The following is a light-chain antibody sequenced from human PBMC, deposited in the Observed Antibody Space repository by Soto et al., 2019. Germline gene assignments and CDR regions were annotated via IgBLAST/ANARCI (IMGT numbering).Light chain of an antibody. CDR3: QQYGNSPWT. CDR1: QTISSSY. J-gene: IGKJ1*01. CDR2: GAS. V-gene: IGKV3-20*01. Sequence: EIVLTQSPGTLSLSPGEGATLSCRASQTISSSYLAWYQQKPGQAPRLLIYGASSRATGIPDRFSGSGSGTDFTLTISRLEPEDCAVYYCQQYGNSPWTFGQGTKVEIK.